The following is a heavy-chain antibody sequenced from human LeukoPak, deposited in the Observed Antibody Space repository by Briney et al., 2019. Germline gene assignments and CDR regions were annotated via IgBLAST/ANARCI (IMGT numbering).Heavy chain of an antibody. CDR1: GYTFTNYG. CDR3: ARAGYCSAAGCRLWAY. J-gene: IGHJ4*02. CDR2: INTNTGNP. V-gene: IGHV7-4-1*02. D-gene: IGHD2-15*01. Sequence: ASVKVSCKTSGYTFTNYGINWVRQAPGQGLEWMGWINTNTGNPTYAQGFTGRFVFSLDTSVSTAYLQISSLKPEDTAVYYCARAGYCSAAGCRLWAYWGQGTLVTVSS.